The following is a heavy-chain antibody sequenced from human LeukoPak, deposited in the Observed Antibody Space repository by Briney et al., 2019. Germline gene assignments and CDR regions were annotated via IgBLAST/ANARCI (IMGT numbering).Heavy chain of an antibody. V-gene: IGHV5-51*01. Sequence: GESLKISCKGSGYSLTSYWIGWVRQMPGKGLEWMGIIYPGDSDTRYSPSFQGQVTISADKSISTAYLQWSSLKASDTAMYYCARRSSLAIFGVVDDAFDIWGQGTMVTVSS. CDR1: GYSLTSYW. CDR2: IYPGDSDT. D-gene: IGHD3-3*01. CDR3: ARRSSLAIFGVVDDAFDI. J-gene: IGHJ3*02.